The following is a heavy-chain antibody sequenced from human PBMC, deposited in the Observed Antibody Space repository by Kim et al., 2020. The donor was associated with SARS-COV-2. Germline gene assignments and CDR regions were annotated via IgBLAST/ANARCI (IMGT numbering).Heavy chain of an antibody. J-gene: IGHJ4*02. D-gene: IGHD2-21*02. CDR3: ARVVHNSDGDCYFFDY. Sequence: SVKGRFTVSRDNSQNTLYLQMGCLRPEDMAVYYCARVVHNSDGDCYFFDYWGQGTLVTVSS. V-gene: IGHV3-64*01.